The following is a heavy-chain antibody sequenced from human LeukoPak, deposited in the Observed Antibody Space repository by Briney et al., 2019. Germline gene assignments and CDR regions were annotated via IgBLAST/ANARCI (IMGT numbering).Heavy chain of an antibody. V-gene: IGHV1-69*13. CDR3: ARGVPSSWSGDEYFQH. CDR1: GGTFSSYA. CDR2: IIPIFGTA. D-gene: IGHD6-13*01. J-gene: IGHJ1*01. Sequence: SVKVSCKASGGTFSSYAISWVRQAPGQGLEWMGGIIPIFGTANYAQKFQGRVTITADESTSTAYMELSSLRSEDTAVYYCARGVPSSWSGDEYFQHWGQGTLVTVSS.